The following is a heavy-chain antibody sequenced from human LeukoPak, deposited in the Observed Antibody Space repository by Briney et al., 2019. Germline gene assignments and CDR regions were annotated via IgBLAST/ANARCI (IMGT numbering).Heavy chain of an antibody. CDR3: ARDWYGYYYDSSGCLGY. D-gene: IGHD3-22*01. V-gene: IGHV3-33*01. CDR2: IWYDGSSK. Sequence: GGSLRLSCAASGFTFSSYGMHWVRQAPGKGLEWVAVIWYDGSSKYYADSVKGRFTISRDNSKNTLYLQMNSLRAEDTAVYYCARDWYGYYYDSSGCLGYWGQGTLVTVSS. J-gene: IGHJ4*02. CDR1: GFTFSSYG.